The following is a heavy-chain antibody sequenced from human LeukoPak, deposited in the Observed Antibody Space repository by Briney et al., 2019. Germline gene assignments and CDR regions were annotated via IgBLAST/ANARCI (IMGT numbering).Heavy chain of an antibody. V-gene: IGHV4-30-4*08. CDR3: ASLHYDSRGYYSAGPFDI. D-gene: IGHD3-22*01. Sequence: SETLSLTCTVSGGSISSGDYYWSWIRQPPGKGLEWIGYIYYSGSTYYNPSLKSRVTISVDTSKNQFSLKLSSVTAADTAVYHCASLHYDSRGYYSAGPFDIWAQGPMVTVS. CDR1: GGSISSGDYY. CDR2: IYYSGST. J-gene: IGHJ3*02.